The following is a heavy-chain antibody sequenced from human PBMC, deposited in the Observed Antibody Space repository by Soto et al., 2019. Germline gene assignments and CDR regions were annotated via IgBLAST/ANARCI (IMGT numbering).Heavy chain of an antibody. CDR1: GGTFSGYA. Sequence: SGKVSCKASGGTFSGYAISWGRQAPGQGPEWMGGIIPIFGTANYAQRFQGRVPISADESMSTAYMELSSLRFDDTAVYYCARRYSSSWYWFDPWGQGTLVTVSS. J-gene: IGHJ5*02. CDR3: ARRYSSSWYWFDP. V-gene: IGHV1-69*13. D-gene: IGHD6-13*01. CDR2: IIPIFGTA.